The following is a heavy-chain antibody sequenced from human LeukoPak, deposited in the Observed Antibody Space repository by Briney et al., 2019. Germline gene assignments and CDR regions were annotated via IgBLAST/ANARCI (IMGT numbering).Heavy chain of an antibody. D-gene: IGHD1-26*01. CDR3: ARVIVGATGSDY. Sequence: GGSLRLSCVASGFSFSNYWMHWVRQPPGKGLVWVSRISSDGGNIQYADSVKGRFIISRDNAKNTLYLQMNSLRAEDTAVYYCARVIVGATGSDYWGQGTLVTVSS. J-gene: IGHJ4*02. V-gene: IGHV3-74*01. CDR1: GFSFSNYW. CDR2: ISSDGGNI.